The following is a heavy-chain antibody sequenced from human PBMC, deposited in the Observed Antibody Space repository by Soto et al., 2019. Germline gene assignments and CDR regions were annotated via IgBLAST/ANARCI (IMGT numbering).Heavy chain of an antibody. V-gene: IGHV4-30-4*01. CDR3: ASSYIVLVPAASKDAFDI. CDR1: GGSISSGDYY. Sequence: SETLSLTCTVSGGSISSGDYYWSWIRQPPGKGLEWIGYIYYSGSTYCNPSLKSRVTISVDTSKNQFSLKLSSVTAADTAVYYCASSYIVLVPAASKDAFDIWGQGTMVTVSS. J-gene: IGHJ3*02. D-gene: IGHD2-2*01. CDR2: IYYSGST.